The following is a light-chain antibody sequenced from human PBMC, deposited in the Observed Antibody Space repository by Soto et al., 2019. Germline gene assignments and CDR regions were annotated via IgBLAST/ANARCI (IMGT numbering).Light chain of an antibody. V-gene: IGKV1-17*01. CDR3: LQHNTYPPHT. CDR1: QGIRND. J-gene: IGKJ4*01. CDR2: AAS. Sequence: DIQMTQSPSSLSAPVGDRVTITCRASQGIRNDLGWYHQKPGKAPKRLIYAASSLQSGVPSRFSGSGSGTEFTLPFSSLQHEDFTTYFCLQHNTYPPHTFGGGTKVEIK.